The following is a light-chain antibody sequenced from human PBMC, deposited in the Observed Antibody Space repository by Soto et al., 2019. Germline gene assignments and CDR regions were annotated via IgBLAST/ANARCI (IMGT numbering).Light chain of an antibody. V-gene: IGLV1-47*01. CDR2: RSN. CDR3: SARDDSLSGVV. Sequence: QSVLTQPPSASGTPGQRVTISCSGSSANIGRYHVYWYQQIPGAAPKLLMYRSNQRPTGVPVRFSASKSGTSASLAITGLRSDDEADYYCSARDDSLSGVVFGGGTKVTVL. CDR1: SANIGRYH. J-gene: IGLJ2*01.